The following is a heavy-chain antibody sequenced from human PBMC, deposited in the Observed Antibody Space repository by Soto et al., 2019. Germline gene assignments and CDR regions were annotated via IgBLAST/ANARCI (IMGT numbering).Heavy chain of an antibody. J-gene: IGHJ4*02. Sequence: GGSLRLSCAASGFTFSSYGMHWVRQAPGKGLEWVAVIWYDGSNKYYADSVKGRFTISRDNSKNTLYLQMNSLRAEDTAVYYCARETPPSYGDYVVGGDYWGQGTLVTVSS. D-gene: IGHD4-17*01. CDR3: ARETPPSYGDYVVGGDY. CDR1: GFTFSSYG. V-gene: IGHV3-33*01. CDR2: IWYDGSNK.